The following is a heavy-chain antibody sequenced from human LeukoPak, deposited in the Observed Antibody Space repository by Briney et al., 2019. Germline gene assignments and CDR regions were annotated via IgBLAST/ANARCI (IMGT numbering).Heavy chain of an antibody. V-gene: IGHV3-48*01. D-gene: IGHD4-17*01. CDR3: ARTVLERLYGDYGYYYYMDV. CDR2: ISSSSSTI. J-gene: IGHJ6*03. Sequence: GGSLRLSCAASGFTFSSYSMNWVRQAPGKGLEWVSYISSSSSTIYYADSVKDRFTISRDNAKNSLYLQMNSLRAEDTALYYCARTVLERLYGDYGYYYYMDVWGKGTTVTVSS. CDR1: GFTFSSYS.